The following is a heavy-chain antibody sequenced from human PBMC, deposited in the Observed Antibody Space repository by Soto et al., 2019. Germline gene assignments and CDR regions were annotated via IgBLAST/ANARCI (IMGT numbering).Heavy chain of an antibody. D-gene: IGHD3-16*01. J-gene: IGHJ4*02. CDR1: GYTFSGYA. CDR3: ARDVAGDPDCYLDF. Sequence: GASVKVSCKASGYTFSGYAIHWVRQAPGQGLEWMGWIDAGSGDTKYSQKFQGRLSITRDSSATTAYMELSSLRTEDTAVYFCARDVAGDPDCYLDFWGQGTLVTVSS. V-gene: IGHV1-3*01. CDR2: IDAGSGDT.